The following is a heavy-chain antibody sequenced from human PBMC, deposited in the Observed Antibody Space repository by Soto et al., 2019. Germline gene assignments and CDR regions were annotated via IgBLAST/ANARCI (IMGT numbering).Heavy chain of an antibody. CDR2: IYYSGST. CDR3: ARLGYSYGYPAETDY. J-gene: IGHJ4*02. Sequence: SETLSLTCTVSGVSISSGDYYWSWIRQPPGKGLEWIGYIYYSGSTYYNPSLKSRVTISVDTSKNQFSLKLSSVTAADTAVYYRARLGYSYGYPAETDYWGQGTLVTVSS. D-gene: IGHD5-18*01. V-gene: IGHV4-30-4*01. CDR1: GVSISSGDYY.